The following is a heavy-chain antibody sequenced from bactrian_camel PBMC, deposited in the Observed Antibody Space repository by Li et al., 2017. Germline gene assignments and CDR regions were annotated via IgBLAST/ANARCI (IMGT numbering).Heavy chain of an antibody. J-gene: IGHJ4*01. D-gene: IGHD2*01. V-gene: IGHV3S1*01. CDR1: GYTYNRNC. CDR2: IATGSGNT. Sequence: HVQLVESGGGSVQAGGSLRLSCAASGYTYNRNCMAWFRQAPGKEREGVARIATGSGNTYYADSVKGRFTISQGNAKNMVYLQMNSLKPEDTGTYYCAADRPFCSGDHCQCALAVLWEYRYRSQGTQVTVS.